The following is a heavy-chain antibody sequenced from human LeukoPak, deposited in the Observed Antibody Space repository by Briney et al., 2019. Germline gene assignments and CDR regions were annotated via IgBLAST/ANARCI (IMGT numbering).Heavy chain of an antibody. CDR1: GFTFSSYG. V-gene: IGHV3-30*02. Sequence: HPGGSLRLSCAASGFTFSSYGMHWVRQAPGKGLEWVAFIRYDGSNKYYADSVKGRFTISRDNSKNTLYLQMNSLRAEDTAVYYCAKSGVVVAATGGMDVWGQGTTVTVSS. D-gene: IGHD2-15*01. J-gene: IGHJ6*02. CDR3: AKSGVVVAATGGMDV. CDR2: IRYDGSNK.